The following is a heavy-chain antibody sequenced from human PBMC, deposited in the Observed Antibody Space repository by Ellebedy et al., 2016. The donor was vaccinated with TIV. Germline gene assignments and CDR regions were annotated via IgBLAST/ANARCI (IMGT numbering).Heavy chain of an antibody. CDR1: GFTFSSYA. Sequence: GESLKISXAASGFTFSSYAMSWVRQAPGKGLEWVSAISGSGGGTYYADSVKGRFTISRDNSKNTLYLQMNSLRAEDTAVYYCAKDSRFYHNSGYFYWGQGTLVTASS. CDR3: AKDSRFYHNSGYFY. D-gene: IGHD3-22*01. V-gene: IGHV3-23*01. CDR2: ISGSGGGT. J-gene: IGHJ4*02.